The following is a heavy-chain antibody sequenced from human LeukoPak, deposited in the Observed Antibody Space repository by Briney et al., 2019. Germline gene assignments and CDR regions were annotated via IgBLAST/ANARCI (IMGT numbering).Heavy chain of an antibody. CDR2: ISSNGDNT. Sequence: GGYLRLYCSVSGFTFSTYVMHWVRQAPGKGLEYVSAISSNGDNTYYADSVKGRFTISRDNSKNTLYLQMSSLRADDTAVYYCVRGTGYWGQGTLVTVSS. CDR1: GFTFSTYV. CDR3: VRGTGY. J-gene: IGHJ4*02. V-gene: IGHV3-64D*06.